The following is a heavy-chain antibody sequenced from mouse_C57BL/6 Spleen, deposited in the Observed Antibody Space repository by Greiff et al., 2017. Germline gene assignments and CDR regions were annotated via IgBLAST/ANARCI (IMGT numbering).Heavy chain of an antibody. CDR2: ISSGGSYT. CDR3: ARHCPNYVSSFYYFDY. Sequence: EVKLVESGRDLVKPGGSLKLSCAASGFTLSSYGMSWVRQTPDKRLEWVATISSGGSYTYYPDSGKGRFTISTDNAKNTLYLQMSSLKSEDTAMYYCARHCPNYVSSFYYFDYWGQGTTLTVSS. CDR1: GFTLSSYG. J-gene: IGHJ2*01. D-gene: IGHD1-1*01. V-gene: IGHV5-6*01.